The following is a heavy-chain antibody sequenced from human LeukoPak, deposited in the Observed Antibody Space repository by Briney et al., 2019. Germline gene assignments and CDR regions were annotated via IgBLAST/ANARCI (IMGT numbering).Heavy chain of an antibody. CDR3: ARDTYYYDSSGYLFFDY. CDR1: GYTFTSYG. J-gene: IGHJ4*02. D-gene: IGHD3-22*01. V-gene: IGHV1-18*01. CDR2: ISAYNGST. Sequence: ASVKVSCKASGYTFTSYGISWVRQAPGQGLEWMGWISAYNGSTNYAQKLQGRVTMTTDTSTSTAYMELRSLRSDDTAVYYCARDTYYYDSSGYLFFDYWGQGTLVTVSS.